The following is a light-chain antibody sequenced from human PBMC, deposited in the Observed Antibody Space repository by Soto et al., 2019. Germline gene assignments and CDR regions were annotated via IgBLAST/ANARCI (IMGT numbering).Light chain of an antibody. J-gene: IGLJ1*01. CDR2: DVS. Sequence: ALTQPASVSGSPGQSITISCTGTSSDVGTYKYVSWYQQHPGKAPKLMIYDVSNRPSGVSNRFSGSKSGNTASLTISGLQAEDEADYYCNSYTTSSTLVFGTGTKVTVL. CDR1: SSDVGTYKY. V-gene: IGLV2-14*03. CDR3: NSYTTSSTLV.